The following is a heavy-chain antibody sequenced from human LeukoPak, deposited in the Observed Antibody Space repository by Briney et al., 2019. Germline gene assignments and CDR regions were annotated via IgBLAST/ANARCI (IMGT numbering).Heavy chain of an antibody. V-gene: IGHV3-74*01. CDR3: AKDAGDYVYYYYYYMDV. D-gene: IGHD4-17*01. Sequence: GGSLRLSCAGSGFTFSNYLIHWVRQAPGKGLVWVSRITGDGTNTLYADSVQGRFTLSRDNAKNTVYLQMNSLRAEDTAVYYCAKDAGDYVYYYYYYMDVWGKGTTVTVSS. CDR1: GFTFSNYL. J-gene: IGHJ6*03. CDR2: ITGDGTNT.